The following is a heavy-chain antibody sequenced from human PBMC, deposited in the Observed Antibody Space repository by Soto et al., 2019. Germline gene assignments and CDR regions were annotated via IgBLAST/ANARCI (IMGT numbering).Heavy chain of an antibody. CDR3: GRDDYGTSPY. J-gene: IGHJ4*02. CDR1: GYSISAYY. CDR2: IDPKNGGT. Sequence: QVQLVQSGTEVKKPGASVKVSCQASGYSISAYYIHWVRQAPGQGLEWMGWIDPKNGGTVSAQKFQGRLPITRDTSISTVHMDLSGLTSGDTALYYCGRDDYGTSPYWGQGIVVTVSS. D-gene: IGHD3-10*01. V-gene: IGHV1-2*02.